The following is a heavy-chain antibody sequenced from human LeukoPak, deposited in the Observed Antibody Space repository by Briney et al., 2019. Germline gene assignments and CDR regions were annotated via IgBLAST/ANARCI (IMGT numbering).Heavy chain of an antibody. V-gene: IGHV3-7*01. D-gene: IGHD5-18*01. CDR3: ARDLSGVTGYTYGRGIDY. CDR1: GFTFSSYW. J-gene: IGHJ4*02. CDR2: IKKDGSEK. Sequence: GGSLRLSCAASGFTFSSYWMSWVRQAPGKGLEWVANIKKDGSEKYYVDPVKGRFTISRDNAKTSLYLQMNSLRAEDTAVYYCARDLSGVTGYTYGRGIDYWGQGTLVTVSS.